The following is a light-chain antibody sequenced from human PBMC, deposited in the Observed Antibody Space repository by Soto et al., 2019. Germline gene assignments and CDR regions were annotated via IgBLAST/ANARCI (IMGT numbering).Light chain of an antibody. Sequence: EIVLTQSPGTLSLSPGERATLSCRASQSVSSSYLAWYQQKPGQAPRLLIYDASTRATGIPDRISGSGSGTDFTITISRLEPEDFAVYYCQQYGSSPWTFVKGTRVEIK. J-gene: IGKJ1*01. CDR1: QSVSSSY. V-gene: IGKV3-20*01. CDR2: DAS. CDR3: QQYGSSPWT.